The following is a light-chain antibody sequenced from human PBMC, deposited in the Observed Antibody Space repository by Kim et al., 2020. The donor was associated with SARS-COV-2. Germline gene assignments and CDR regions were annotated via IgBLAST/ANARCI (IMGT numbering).Light chain of an antibody. CDR1: SYNIGAGSA. CDR3: LSYDTSLRGAV. V-gene: IGLV1-40*01. J-gene: IGLJ7*01. Sequence: RVTISCAGSSYNIGAGSAVHWYQHLPGAAPKLLIYGDHNRPSGVPDRLSGSRSTTSASLAITGLQAEDESDYYCLSYDTSLRGAVFGGGTQLTVL. CDR2: GDH.